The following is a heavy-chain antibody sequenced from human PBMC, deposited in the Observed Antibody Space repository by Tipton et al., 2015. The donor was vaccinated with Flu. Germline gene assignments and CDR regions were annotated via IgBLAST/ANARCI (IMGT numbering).Heavy chain of an antibody. CDR1: GFTFGSYG. D-gene: IGHD2-8*01. V-gene: IGHV3-33*01. CDR3: ARELNYGMGV. Sequence: SGFTFGSYGMQWVRQAPGKGLEWVADIWYDGSNIHYADSVRGRFTISRHNSKSTLYLQMNSLRAEDTAVYYCARELNYGMGVWGHGTTVTVSS. J-gene: IGHJ6*02. CDR2: IWYDGSNI.